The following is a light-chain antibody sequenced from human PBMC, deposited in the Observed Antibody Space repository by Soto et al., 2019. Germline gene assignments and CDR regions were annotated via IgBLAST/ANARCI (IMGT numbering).Light chain of an antibody. J-gene: IGLJ1*01. Sequence: QSALTQPASVSGSPGQSITISCTGTSSDVGGYNYVSWYQQHPGKAPKLMIYEVSNRPSGVSNRFSGSKSGNTASLTISGLQAEDEADYYCSSYTSSSTLVFGTGIKVTVL. CDR2: EVS. V-gene: IGLV2-14*01. CDR3: SSYTSSSTLV. CDR1: SSDVGGYNY.